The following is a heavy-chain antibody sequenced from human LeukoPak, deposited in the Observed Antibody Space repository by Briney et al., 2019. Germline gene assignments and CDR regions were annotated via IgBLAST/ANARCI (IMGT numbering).Heavy chain of an antibody. D-gene: IGHD1-26*01. CDR2: IKGDGSST. J-gene: IGHJ4*02. V-gene: IGHV3-74*01. CDR3: ARCKGIPFSGSYDY. Sequence: GGSLRLSCAASGFTFSSNWMHWVRQAPGKGLVWVSRIKGDGSSTSYADPVKGRFNISRDTSKNTLYLQMNSLRVEDTAVYYCARCKGIPFSGSYDYWGRGILVTVSS. CDR1: GFTFSSNW.